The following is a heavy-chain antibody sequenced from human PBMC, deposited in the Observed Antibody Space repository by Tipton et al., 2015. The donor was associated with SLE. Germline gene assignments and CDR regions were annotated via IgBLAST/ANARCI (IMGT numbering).Heavy chain of an antibody. Sequence: TLSLTCTVSGGSISSGGYYWSWIRQPPGKGLEWIGYIYYSGSTNYNPSLKSRVTISVDTSKNQFSLKLSSVTAADTAVYYCAREGIYGGNGDFDLWGRGTLVTVSS. J-gene: IGHJ2*01. V-gene: IGHV4-61*08. CDR1: GGSISSGGYY. CDR2: IYYSGST. CDR3: AREGIYGGNGDFDL. D-gene: IGHD4-23*01.